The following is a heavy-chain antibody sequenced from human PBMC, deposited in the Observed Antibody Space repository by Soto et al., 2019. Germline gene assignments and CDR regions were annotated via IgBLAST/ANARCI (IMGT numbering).Heavy chain of an antibody. J-gene: IGHJ2*01. V-gene: IGHV3-23*01. Sequence: EVQLLESGGGLVQPGGSLRLSCAASGFTFSSYSMSWVRQAPGKGLEWVSTITTNGGSTYYADSVEGRFTISRDNSKNTLFRQLNSLRAEDTAVYYSARDLRRGTVRYFDLWGRGTLVTVSS. CDR3: ARDLRRGTVRYFDL. CDR2: ITTNGGST. CDR1: GFTFSSYS. D-gene: IGHD2-8*02.